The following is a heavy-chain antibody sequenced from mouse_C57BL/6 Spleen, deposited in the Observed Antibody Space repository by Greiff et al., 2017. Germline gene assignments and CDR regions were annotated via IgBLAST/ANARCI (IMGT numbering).Heavy chain of an antibody. V-gene: IGHV3-6*01. J-gene: IGHJ4*01. CDR1: GYSITSGYY. CDR3: ARDRWLPYAMDY. D-gene: IGHD2-3*01. CDR2: ISYDGSN. Sequence: EVQVVESGPGLVKPSQSLSLTCSVTGYSITSGYYWNWIRQFPGNKLEWMGYISYDGSNNYNPSLKNRISITRDTSKNQFFLKLNSVTTEDTATYYCARDRWLPYAMDYWGQGTSVTVSS.